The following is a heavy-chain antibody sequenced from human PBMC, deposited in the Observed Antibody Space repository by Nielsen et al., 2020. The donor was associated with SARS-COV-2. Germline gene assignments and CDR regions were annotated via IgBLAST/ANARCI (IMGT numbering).Heavy chain of an antibody. D-gene: IGHD6-19*01. Sequence: GESLKISCTASGFTFGDYAMSWFRQAPGKGLEWVGFIRSKAYGGTTEYAASVKGRFTISRDDSKSIAYLQMNSLKTEDTAVYYCTRDRQWLVPYAFDIWGQGTMVTVSS. CDR3: TRDRQWLVPYAFDI. J-gene: IGHJ3*02. CDR1: GFTFGDYA. CDR2: IRSKAYGGTT. V-gene: IGHV3-49*03.